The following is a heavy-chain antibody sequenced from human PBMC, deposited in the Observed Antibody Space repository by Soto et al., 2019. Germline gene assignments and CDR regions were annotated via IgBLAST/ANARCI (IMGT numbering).Heavy chain of an antibody. Sequence: QVKLVESGGGLVKPGGSLRLSCAASGFTFSDYYRSWIRQAPGKGLEWVSKIRTSGSTINDADSVKGRFTISRDNAKNALYLQMNSLRAEDTAVYYCARVSTPLDYWGQGTLVTVSS. CDR2: IRTSGSTI. CDR1: GFTFSDYY. CDR3: ARVSTPLDY. D-gene: IGHD2-15*01. J-gene: IGHJ4*02. V-gene: IGHV3-11*01.